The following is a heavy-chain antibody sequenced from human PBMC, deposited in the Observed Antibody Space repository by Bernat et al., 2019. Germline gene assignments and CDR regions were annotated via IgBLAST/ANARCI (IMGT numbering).Heavy chain of an antibody. Sequence: EQQLVESGGGWVQPGGSLRLSCSAFGFTFSSYSMYWVRQGPGKGLEYVSGIGPNGNGPYYVDSVKGRFTISRDNSKDTLYLQMSSLRVEDTAVYYCVKDLHTDVDYWGQGIAVTVSS. CDR1: GFTFSSYS. CDR3: VKDLHTDVDY. V-gene: IGHV3-64D*06. J-gene: IGHJ4*02. CDR2: IGPNGNGP. D-gene: IGHD5-18*01.